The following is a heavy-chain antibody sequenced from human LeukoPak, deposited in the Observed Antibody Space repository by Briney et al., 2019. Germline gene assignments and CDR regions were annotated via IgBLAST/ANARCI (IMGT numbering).Heavy chain of an antibody. D-gene: IGHD2-2*01. CDR2: INHSGST. CDR3: ARHAIVVVPAAVNWFDP. J-gene: IGHJ5*02. Sequence: SETLSLTCTVSGGSISNKYWSWIRQPPGKGLEWIGEINHSGSTYYNPSLKSRVTISVDTSKNQFSLKLSFVTAADTAVYYCARHAIVVVPAAVNWFDPWGQGTLVTVSS. V-gene: IGHV4-34*01. CDR1: GGSISNKY.